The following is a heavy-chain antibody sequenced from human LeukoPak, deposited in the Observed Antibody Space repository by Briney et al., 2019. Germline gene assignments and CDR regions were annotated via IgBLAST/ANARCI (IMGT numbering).Heavy chain of an antibody. D-gene: IGHD1-26*01. CDR2: ISSSGNTI. Sequence: GGSLRLSCAASGSTFSTYSMDWVRQAPGKGLEWVSDISSSGNTIYYADSVKGRFTISRDNAKNSLYLQINSLRAEDAAVYYCARDENNSGTYYDAFDIWGQGTMVSVSS. CDR1: GSTFSTYS. CDR3: ARDENNSGTYYDAFDI. V-gene: IGHV3-48*01. J-gene: IGHJ3*02.